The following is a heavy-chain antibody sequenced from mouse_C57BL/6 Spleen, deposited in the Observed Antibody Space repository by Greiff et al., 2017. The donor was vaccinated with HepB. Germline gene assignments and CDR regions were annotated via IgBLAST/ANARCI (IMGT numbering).Heavy chain of an antibody. CDR3: VCPYDYDRAWFAY. CDR1: GFSFNTYA. J-gene: IGHJ3*01. V-gene: IGHV10-1*01. CDR2: IRSKSNNYAT. Sequence: DVMLVESGGGLVQPKGSLKLSCAASGFSFNTYAMNWVRQAPGKGLEWVARIRSKSNNYATYYADSVKDRFTISRDDSESMLYLQMNNLKTEDTAMYYCVCPYDYDRAWFAYWGQGTLVTVSA. D-gene: IGHD2-4*01.